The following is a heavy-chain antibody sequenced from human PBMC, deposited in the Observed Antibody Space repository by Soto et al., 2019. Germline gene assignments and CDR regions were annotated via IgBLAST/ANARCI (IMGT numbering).Heavy chain of an antibody. CDR3: ARSIAAAGTGWFGP. D-gene: IGHD6-13*01. V-gene: IGHV5-51*01. CDR1: GYSFTSYW. J-gene: IGHJ5*02. Sequence: GESLKISCKGSGYSFTSYWIGWVRQMPGKGLEWMGMLYPGDSDTRYSPSFQGQVTMSADKSISTAYLQWSSLKASDTAMYYCARSIAAAGTGWFGPWGQGTLVTVSS. CDR2: LYPGDSDT.